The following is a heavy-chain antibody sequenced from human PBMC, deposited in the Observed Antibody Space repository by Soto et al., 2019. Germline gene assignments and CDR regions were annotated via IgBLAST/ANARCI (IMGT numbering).Heavy chain of an antibody. V-gene: IGHV3-23*01. J-gene: IGHJ6*02. Sequence: GGSLRLSCLASGFTFSDFAMTWVRHVPGRGLEWVASLDGAGGSTYYAESVRGRFSISRDNSQNTLFLQMKRLTVDDTAIYYCAAPRDEYGSGVSWFTYGMDIWGQGXTVTVSS. CDR1: GFTFSDFA. CDR2: LDGAGGST. CDR3: AAPRDEYGSGVSWFTYGMDI. D-gene: IGHD3-10*01.